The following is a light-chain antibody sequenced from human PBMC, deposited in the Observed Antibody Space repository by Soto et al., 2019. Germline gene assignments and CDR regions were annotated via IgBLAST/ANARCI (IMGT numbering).Light chain of an antibody. CDR3: QQYNRYSLT. J-gene: IGKJ4*01. CDR1: QSISSW. CDR2: DAS. Sequence: DIQMTQSPSTLSASVGDRVTITCRASQSISSWLAWYQQKPGKAPKLLIYDASSLESGVPSRFSGSRSDTAFTLTINNLQPDDFATYHCQQYNRYSLTFGGGTKVEIK. V-gene: IGKV1-5*01.